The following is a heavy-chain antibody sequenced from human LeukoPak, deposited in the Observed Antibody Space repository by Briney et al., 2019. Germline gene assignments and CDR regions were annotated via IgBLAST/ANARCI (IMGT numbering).Heavy chain of an antibody. CDR3: TRGLVGATGY. CDR2: IRSKAYGGTT. D-gene: IGHD1-26*01. Sequence: GGSLRLSCTASGFTFCDYAMSWFRQAPGKGLEWVGFIRSKAYGGTTEYAASVKGRFTISRDDSKSIAYLQMNSLKTEDTAVYYCTRGLVGATGYWGQGTLVTVSS. J-gene: IGHJ4*02. V-gene: IGHV3-49*03. CDR1: GFTFCDYA.